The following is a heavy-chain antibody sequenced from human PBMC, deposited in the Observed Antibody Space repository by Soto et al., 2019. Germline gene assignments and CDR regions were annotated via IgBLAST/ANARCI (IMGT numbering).Heavy chain of an antibody. D-gene: IGHD6-19*01. V-gene: IGHV1-69*13. Sequence: SVKVSCKASGYTFTSYGISWVRQAPGQGLEWMGGIIPIFGTANYAQKFQGRVTITADESTSTAYMELSSLRSEDTAVYYCARALYSSGWYFFDYWGQGTLVTVSS. CDR2: IIPIFGTA. CDR1: GYTFTSYG. J-gene: IGHJ4*02. CDR3: ARALYSSGWYFFDY.